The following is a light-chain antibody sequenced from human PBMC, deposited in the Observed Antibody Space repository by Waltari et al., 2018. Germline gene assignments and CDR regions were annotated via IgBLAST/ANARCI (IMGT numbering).Light chain of an antibody. CDR2: END. J-gene: IGLJ3*02. Sequence: QSVLTQPPSVSAAPGQRVTISCAGGSSNIGKNYVSWYPQFPGTAPKLLIYENDKRPSGIPDRFSGSKSGASATLGITGLQTGDEADYYCGTWDSSLTVWLFGGGTKLTVL. V-gene: IGLV1-51*01. CDR3: GTWDSSLTVWL. CDR1: SSNIGKNY.